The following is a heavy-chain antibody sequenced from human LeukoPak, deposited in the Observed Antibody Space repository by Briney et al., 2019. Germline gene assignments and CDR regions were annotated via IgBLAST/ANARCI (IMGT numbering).Heavy chain of an antibody. CDR2: ISSSGSTI. Sequence: GGSQRLSCAASGFTFSSYEMNWVRQAPGKGLEWVSYISSSGSTIYYADSVKGRFTISRDNAKNSLYLQMNSLRAEDTAVYYCARETLRYFTAYYYYYGMDVWGQGTTVTVSS. V-gene: IGHV3-48*03. CDR1: GFTFSSYE. D-gene: IGHD3-9*01. J-gene: IGHJ6*02. CDR3: ARETLRYFTAYYYYYGMDV.